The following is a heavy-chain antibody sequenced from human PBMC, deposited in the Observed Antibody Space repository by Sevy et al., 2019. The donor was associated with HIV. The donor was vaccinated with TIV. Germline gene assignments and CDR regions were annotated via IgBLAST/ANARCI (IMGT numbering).Heavy chain of an antibody. CDR2: ISGSGRST. Sequence: GGSLRLSCAASGFTFSSYAMSWVRQAPGKGLEWVSAISGSGRSTYYADSVKGRFTISRDNSKNTLYLQMNSLRAEDTAVYYCAKEAPGYNYDSGGSFDYWGQGTLVTVSS. CDR3: AKEAPGYNYDSGGSFDY. V-gene: IGHV3-23*01. CDR1: GFTFSSYA. D-gene: IGHD3-22*01. J-gene: IGHJ4*02.